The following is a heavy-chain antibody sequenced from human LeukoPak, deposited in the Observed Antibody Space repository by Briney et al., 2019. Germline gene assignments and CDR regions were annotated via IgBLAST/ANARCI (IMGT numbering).Heavy chain of an antibody. V-gene: IGHV3-21*01. CDR2: ISSTSSYI. J-gene: IGHJ6*02. CDR3: ARRAMQPEDGMDV. D-gene: IGHD2-15*01. Sequence: GGSLRLSCAASGFTFSSYTMNWVRQAPGKGLEWVSSISSTSSYIYYADSVKGRFTISRDNAKNSLYLQMNSLRAEDTAVYYCARRAMQPEDGMDVWGQGTTVIVSS. CDR1: GFTFSSYT.